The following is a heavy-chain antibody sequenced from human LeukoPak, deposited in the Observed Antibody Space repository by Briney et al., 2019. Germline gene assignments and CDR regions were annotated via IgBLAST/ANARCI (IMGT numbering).Heavy chain of an antibody. D-gene: IGHD1-1*01. V-gene: IGHV3-23*01. CDR2: ISGSGGST. CDR1: GFTFSSYA. J-gene: IGHJ6*02. Sequence: PGGSLRLSCAASGFTFSSYAMSWVRQAPGKGLEWVSAISGSGGSTYYADSVKGRFTISRDNSKNTLYLQMNSLRAEDTAVYYCAKDLGRWDDSFDYYYGMDVWGQGTTVTVSS. CDR3: AKDLGRWDDSFDYYYGMDV.